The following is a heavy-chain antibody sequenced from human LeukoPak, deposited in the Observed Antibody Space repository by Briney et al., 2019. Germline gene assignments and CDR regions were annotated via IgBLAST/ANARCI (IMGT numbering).Heavy chain of an antibody. D-gene: IGHD3-10*01. CDR3: ARDMDNCFDP. J-gene: IGHJ5*02. Sequence: ASVKVSCKASGYTFTSYGISWLRQAPGQGLEWMGWISAYNGDTNYAQKFQDRVTMTTDTSTSTAYMELRSLRSDDTAIYYCARDMDNCFDPWGQGTLVTVSS. CDR2: ISAYNGDT. CDR1: GYTFTSYG. V-gene: IGHV1-18*01.